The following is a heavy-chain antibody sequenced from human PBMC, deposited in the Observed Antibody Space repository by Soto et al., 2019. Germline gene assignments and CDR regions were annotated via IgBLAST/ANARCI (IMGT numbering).Heavy chain of an antibody. Sequence: EVHLLESGGGLLQPGGSLRLSCVASGFTFRTYAVAWIRQAPGKGLEWVSVIGADGDGIQYADPVEGRFTISRDNAKNSLYLQMNSLRAEDTAVYYCAGGRIAAAGYYFDYWGQGTLVTVSS. CDR2: IGADGDGI. CDR3: AGGRIAAAGYYFDY. J-gene: IGHJ4*02. D-gene: IGHD6-13*01. CDR1: GFTFRTYA. V-gene: IGHV3-23*01.